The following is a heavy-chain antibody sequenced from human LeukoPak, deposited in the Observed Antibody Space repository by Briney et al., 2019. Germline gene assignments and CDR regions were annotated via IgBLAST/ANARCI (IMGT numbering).Heavy chain of an antibody. CDR1: GFTFGSHW. Sequence: GGSLRLSCAVSGFTFGSHWMAWFRQAPGKGLEWLTNISPDGRVTNYVDSIKGRFTISRDNSKNSLYLHLNSLRAEDTAFYYCTRDIGGGFHDYWGQGTLITVSS. CDR3: TRDIGGGFHDY. V-gene: IGHV3-7*03. J-gene: IGHJ4*02. D-gene: IGHD3-16*01. CDR2: ISPDGRVT.